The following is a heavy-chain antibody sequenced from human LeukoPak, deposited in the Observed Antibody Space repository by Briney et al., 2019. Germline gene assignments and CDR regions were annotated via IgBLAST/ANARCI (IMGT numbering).Heavy chain of an antibody. J-gene: IGHJ2*01. D-gene: IGHD7-27*01. CDR1: GGSISSYY. CDR2: IYYSGST. Sequence: SETLSLTCTVSGGSISSYYWSWIRQPPGKGLEWIGYIYYSGSTNYNPSLKSRVTISVDTSKNQFSLKLSSVTAADTAVYYCARPSRANWGSYWYFDLWGRGTLVTVSS. V-gene: IGHV4-59*01. CDR3: ARPSRANWGSYWYFDL.